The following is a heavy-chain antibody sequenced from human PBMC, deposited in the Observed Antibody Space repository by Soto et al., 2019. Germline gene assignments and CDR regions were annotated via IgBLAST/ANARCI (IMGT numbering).Heavy chain of an antibody. D-gene: IGHD1-26*01. Sequence: QVALVQSGPEVRKPGASVNVSCKASGYTFSTYGISWVRQAPGQGLEWMGWISAYNHYTNYAQKFQGRVTMTTDTSTNTADMELRSLRSGDTAMYFCARVGPAREVPYPFEYWGQGTLVTVSS. CDR2: ISAYNHYT. J-gene: IGHJ4*02. V-gene: IGHV1-18*01. CDR3: ARVGPAREVPYPFEY. CDR1: GYTFSTYG.